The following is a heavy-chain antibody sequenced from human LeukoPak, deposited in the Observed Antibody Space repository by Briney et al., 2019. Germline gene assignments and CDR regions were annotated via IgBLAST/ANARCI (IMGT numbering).Heavy chain of an antibody. J-gene: IGHJ5*02. CDR3: ARVIDNWFDP. CDR2: IKEDGSEK. V-gene: IGHV3-7*05. Sequence: PGGSLILSCAASGFTFSGYWMSWVRQAPDKGLEWVANIKEDGSEKYYADSVKGRFTVSRDNAKNSLYVQMNSLRADDTAVYYCARVIDNWFDPWGQGTLVTVSS. CDR1: GFTFSGYW.